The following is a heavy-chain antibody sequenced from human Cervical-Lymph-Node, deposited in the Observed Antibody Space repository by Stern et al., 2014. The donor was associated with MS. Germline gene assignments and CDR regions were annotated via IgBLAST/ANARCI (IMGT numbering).Heavy chain of an antibody. D-gene: IGHD6-19*01. CDR3: ARIVLVSSGWYTYFQH. V-gene: IGHV2-26*01. J-gene: IGHJ1*01. CDR1: GFSLSNARMG. Sequence: QVTLKESGPVLVKPTETLTLTCTVSGFSLSNARMGVSWIRQPPGKALEWLAHIFSNDEKSSRTTLKSRRTISKDTLQSQVVLTMTNMDPVDTATYYCARIVLVSSGWYTYFQHWGQGTLVTVSS. CDR2: IFSNDEK.